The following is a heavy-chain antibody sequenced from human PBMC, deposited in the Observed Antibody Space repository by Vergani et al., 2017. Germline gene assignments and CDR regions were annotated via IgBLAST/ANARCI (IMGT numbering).Heavy chain of an antibody. J-gene: IGHJ4*02. D-gene: IGHD2-15*01. CDR1: GFTFSSYW. V-gene: IGHV3-7*01. CDR3: FSTLHCSGGSCYDY. CDR2: IKQDGSEK. Sequence: EVQLVESGGGLVQPGGSLRLSCAASGFTFSSYWMSWVRQAPGKGLEWVANIKQDGSEKYYVDSVKGRFTISRDNAKNSLYLQMNSLRAEDTAVYYCFSTLHCSGGSCYDYWGQGTLVTVSS.